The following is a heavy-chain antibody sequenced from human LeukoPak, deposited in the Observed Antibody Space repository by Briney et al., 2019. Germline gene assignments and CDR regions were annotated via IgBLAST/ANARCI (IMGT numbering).Heavy chain of an antibody. CDR2: IYYSGST. J-gene: IGHJ4*02. V-gene: IGHV4-39*01. CDR1: GVSISSSNSY. CDR3: ARPTSKLGSFDY. D-gene: IGHD2/OR15-2a*01. Sequence: SETLSLTCTVSGVSISSSNSYWGWIRQSPGKGLEWIGTIYYSGSTYYNPSLKSRITISVDTSKNQFSLKMRSVTAADTAVYYCARPTSKLGSFDYWGQGTLVTVSS.